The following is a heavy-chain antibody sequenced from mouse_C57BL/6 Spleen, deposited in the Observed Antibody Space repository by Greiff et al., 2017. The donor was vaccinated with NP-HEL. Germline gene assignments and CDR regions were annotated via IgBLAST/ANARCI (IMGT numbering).Heavy chain of an antibody. CDR3: AREELRPSYFDY. D-gene: IGHD3-2*02. CDR2: ISYDGSN. Sequence: EVQLQQSGPGLVKPSQSLSLTCSVTGYSITSGYYWNWIRQFPGNKLEWMGYISYDGSNNYNPSLKNRISITRDTSKNQFFLKLNSVTTEDTATYYCAREELRPSYFDYWGQGTTLTVSS. CDR1: GYSITSGYY. V-gene: IGHV3-6*01. J-gene: IGHJ2*01.